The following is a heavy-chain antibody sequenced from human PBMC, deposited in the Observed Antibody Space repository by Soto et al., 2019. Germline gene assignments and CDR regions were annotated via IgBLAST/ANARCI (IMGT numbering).Heavy chain of an antibody. Sequence: GGSLRLSCTTSGFTFDNFAMSWVRQAPGRGLEWVSAISGGGGGKYYADSVKGRFIIAYLQMNSLKTEDTGVYHCAREVGYSGTSHSYSPAYFDYWGQGTLVTVSS. J-gene: IGHJ4*02. CDR1: GFTFDNFA. CDR3: AREVGYSGTSHSYSPAYFDY. CDR2: ISGGGGGK. D-gene: IGHD3-10*01. V-gene: IGHV3-23*01.